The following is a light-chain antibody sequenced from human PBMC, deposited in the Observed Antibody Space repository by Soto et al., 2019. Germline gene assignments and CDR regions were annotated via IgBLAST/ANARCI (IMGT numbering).Light chain of an antibody. Sequence: QSVLTQPASVSGSPGQSITISCTGTSSDVGNYNLVSWYQHHPGKAPKLVIYGVSKRPSGVSNRFSGSKSGDTASLTISGLQAXDEADYYCCSYAGSNYVFGTGTKVTVL. CDR2: GVS. CDR3: CSYAGSNYV. J-gene: IGLJ1*01. CDR1: SSDVGNYNL. V-gene: IGLV2-23*02.